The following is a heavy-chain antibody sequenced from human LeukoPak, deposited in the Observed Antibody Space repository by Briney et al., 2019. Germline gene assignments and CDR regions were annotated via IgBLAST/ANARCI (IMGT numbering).Heavy chain of an antibody. Sequence: GGSLRLSCAASGFTFSSYAMHWVRQAPGKGLEWVAVISYDGSNKYYADSVKGRFTISRDNSKNTLYLQMNSLRAEDTAVYYCAKGDGVGATCDYWGQGTLVTVSS. J-gene: IGHJ4*02. CDR3: AKGDGVGATCDY. V-gene: IGHV3-30*04. D-gene: IGHD1-26*01. CDR1: GFTFSSYA. CDR2: ISYDGSNK.